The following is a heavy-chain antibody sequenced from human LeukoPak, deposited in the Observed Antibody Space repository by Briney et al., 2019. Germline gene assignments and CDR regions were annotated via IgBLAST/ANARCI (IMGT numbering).Heavy chain of an antibody. CDR2: IIPILGIA. Sequence: ASVKVSCKASGGTFSSYAISWVRQAPGQGLEWMGRIIPILGIANYARKFQGRVTITADKSTSTAYMELSSLRSEDTAVYYCARWVAATPYYFDYWGQGTLVTVSS. V-gene: IGHV1-69*04. CDR1: GGTFSSYA. D-gene: IGHD2-15*01. CDR3: ARWVAATPYYFDY. J-gene: IGHJ4*02.